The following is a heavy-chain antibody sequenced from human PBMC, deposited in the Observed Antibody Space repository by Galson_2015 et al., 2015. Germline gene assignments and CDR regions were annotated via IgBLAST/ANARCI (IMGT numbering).Heavy chain of an antibody. V-gene: IGHV4-4*02. D-gene: IGHD3-10*01. CDR2: IYHSGST. CDR1: GGSISSSNW. Sequence: LSLTCAVSGGSISSSNWWSWVRQPPGKGLEWIGEIYHSGSTNYNPSLKSRVTISVDKSKNQFSLKLSSVTAADTAVYYCARIPSYYYGSGSYSDDYWGQGTLVTVSS. J-gene: IGHJ4*02. CDR3: ARIPSYYYGSGSYSDDY.